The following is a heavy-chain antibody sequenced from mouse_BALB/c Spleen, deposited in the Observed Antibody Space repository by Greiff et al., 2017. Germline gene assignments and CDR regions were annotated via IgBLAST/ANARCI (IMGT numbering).Heavy chain of an antibody. CDR2: ISSGGSYT. Sequence: EVQVVESGGDLVKPGGSLKLSCAASGFTFSSYGMSWVRQTPDKRLEWVATISSGGSYTYYPDSVKGRFTISRDNAKNTLYLQMSSLKSEDTAMYYCARHGTGGKDYFDYWGQGTTLTVSS. CDR3: ARHGTGGKDYFDY. D-gene: IGHD1-1*02. J-gene: IGHJ2*01. CDR1: GFTFSSYG. V-gene: IGHV5-6*01.